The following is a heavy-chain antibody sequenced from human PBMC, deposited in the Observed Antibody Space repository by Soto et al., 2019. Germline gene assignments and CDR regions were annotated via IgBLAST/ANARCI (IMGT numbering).Heavy chain of an antibody. CDR2: IKSKTDGGTT. CDR3: TTVVYYDSSGYYYQDRFDY. Sequence: PGGSLRLSCAASGFTFSNAWMSWVRQAPGKGLEWVGRIKSKTDGGTTDYAAPVKGRFTISRDDSKNTLYLQMNSLKTEDTAVYYCTTVVYYDSSGYYYQDRFDYWGQGTLVTVSS. V-gene: IGHV3-15*01. J-gene: IGHJ4*02. CDR1: GFTFSNAW. D-gene: IGHD3-22*01.